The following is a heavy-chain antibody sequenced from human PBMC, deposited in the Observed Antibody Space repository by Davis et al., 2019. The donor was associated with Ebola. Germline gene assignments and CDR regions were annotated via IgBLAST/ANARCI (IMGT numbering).Heavy chain of an antibody. J-gene: IGHJ4*02. CDR1: GFTFSSYA. D-gene: IGHD3-22*01. Sequence: GESLKISCAASGFTFSSYAMSWVCQAPGKGLEWVSAISGSGCSTYYADSVKGRLTISRENSKNTLYLQMNSLRAEDTAVYYCAKDSSAQDSSGYYPFDYWGQGTLVTVSS. V-gene: IGHV3-23*01. CDR3: AKDSSAQDSSGYYPFDY. CDR2: ISGSGCST.